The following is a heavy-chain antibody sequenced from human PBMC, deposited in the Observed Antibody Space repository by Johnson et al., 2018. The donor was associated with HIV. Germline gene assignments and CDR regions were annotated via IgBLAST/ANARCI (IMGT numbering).Heavy chain of an antibody. J-gene: IGHJ3*02. Sequence: QVQLVESGGGVVQPGRSLRLSCAASGFTFSSYAMHWVRQAPGKGLEWVAVISYAGSNKYYADSVKGRFTISRDNSKNTLYLQMNSLRAEDTAVYYCPVDTEAFDIWGQGTMVTVSS. D-gene: IGHD1-14*01. CDR1: GFTFSSYA. V-gene: IGHV3-30*04. CDR2: ISYAGSNK. CDR3: PVDTEAFDI.